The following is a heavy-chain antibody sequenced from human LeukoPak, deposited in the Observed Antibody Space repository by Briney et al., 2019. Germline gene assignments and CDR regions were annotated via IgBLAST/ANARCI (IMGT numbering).Heavy chain of an antibody. CDR1: GGSISSYY. D-gene: IGHD3-16*02. J-gene: IGHJ4*02. V-gene: IGHV4-59*01. Sequence: SETLSLTCTVSGGSISSYYWSWIRQPPGKGLEWIVYISYSGSTNYNPSLKSRVTISVDTSNNQFSLKLSSVTAADTAVYYCARYVWGSYPTFEDYWGQGTLVTVSS. CDR2: ISYSGST. CDR3: ARYVWGSYPTFEDY.